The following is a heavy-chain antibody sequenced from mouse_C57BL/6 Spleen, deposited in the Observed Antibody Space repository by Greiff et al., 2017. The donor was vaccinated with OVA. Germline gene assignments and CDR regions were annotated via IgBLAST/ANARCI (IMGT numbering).Heavy chain of an antibody. J-gene: IGHJ2*01. CDR2: ISSGGSYT. CDR1: GFTFSSYG. CDR3: ARRDQYYFDY. V-gene: IGHV5-6*02. Sequence: DVQLVESGGDLVKPGGSLKLSCAASGFTFSSYGMSWVRQTPDKRLEWVATISSGGSYTYYPDSVKGRFTISRDNAKNTLYLQMSSLKSEDTAMYYCARRDQYYFDYWGQGTTLTVSS.